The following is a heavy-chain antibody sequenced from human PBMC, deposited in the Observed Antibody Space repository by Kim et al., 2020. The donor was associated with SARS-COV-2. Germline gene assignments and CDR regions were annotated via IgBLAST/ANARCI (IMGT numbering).Heavy chain of an antibody. CDR3: ASSSVYGNYFDY. D-gene: IGHD4-17*01. Sequence: YYVDSVKGRFTISRDNAKNSLYLQMNSLRAEDTAVYYCASSSVYGNYFDYWGQGTLVTVSS. J-gene: IGHJ4*02. V-gene: IGHV3-7*01.